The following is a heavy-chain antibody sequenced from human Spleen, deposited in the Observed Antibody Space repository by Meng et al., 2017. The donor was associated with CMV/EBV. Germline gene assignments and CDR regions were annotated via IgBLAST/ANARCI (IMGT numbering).Heavy chain of an antibody. D-gene: IGHD4-17*01. CDR3: ARDREHDYGDYSPIPYYYFYAMDV. J-gene: IGHJ6*02. CDR2: IDSSSRYI. V-gene: IGHV3-21*01. Sequence: GGSLRLSCAAPGYALSSYSMNWVRQAPGKGLEWVSSIDSSSRYIYYADSVKGRFTISRDNAKNSLYLQMNSLRAEDTAVYYCARDREHDYGDYSPIPYYYFYAMDVWGQGTTVTVSS. CDR1: GYALSSYS.